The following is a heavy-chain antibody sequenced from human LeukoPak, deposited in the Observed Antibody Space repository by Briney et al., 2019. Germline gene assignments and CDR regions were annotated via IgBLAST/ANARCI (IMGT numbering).Heavy chain of an antibody. J-gene: IGHJ3*01. CDR3: AKVQSDIVGAVFFAFDV. CDR2: ITGHGTEM. Sequence: PGGSLRLSCGVSGFSFNSYSMNWVRQAPGKGLEWVASITGHGTEMFYADSLRGRFTISRDNSKNSLYLQMNSLRVEDTAVYYCAKVQSDIVGAVFFAFDVWGQGTMVSVSS. V-gene: IGHV3-21*01. D-gene: IGHD1-26*01. CDR1: GFSFNSYS.